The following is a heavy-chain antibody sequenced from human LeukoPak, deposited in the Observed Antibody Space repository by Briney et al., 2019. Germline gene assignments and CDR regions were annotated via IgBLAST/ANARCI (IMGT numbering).Heavy chain of an antibody. CDR2: IYYSGST. CDR1: GGSISNYY. CDR3: ARRTYFDL. Sequence: SETLSLTCTVAGGSISNYYWSWVRQPPGKGLEWIGYIYYSGSTTYNPSLKSRVTISVDTSKNQFSLKLSSVTAADTAVYYCARRTYFDLWGRGTLVTVSS. J-gene: IGHJ2*01. V-gene: IGHV4-59*08.